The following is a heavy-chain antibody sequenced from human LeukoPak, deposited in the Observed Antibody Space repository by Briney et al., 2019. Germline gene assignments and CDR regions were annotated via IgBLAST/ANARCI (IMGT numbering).Heavy chain of an antibody. D-gene: IGHD1-26*01. CDR2: IIPIFGTA. J-gene: IGHJ4*02. CDR1: RGTFSSYA. CDR3: ARDSAVWSGSFVYYFDY. V-gene: IGHV1-69*05. Sequence: SVKVSCKASRGTFSSYAISWVRQAPGQGLEWVGRIIPIFGTANYAQKFQGRVTITTDESTSTAYMELSSLRSADTAVYYCARDSAVWSGSFVYYFDYWGQGTLVTVSS.